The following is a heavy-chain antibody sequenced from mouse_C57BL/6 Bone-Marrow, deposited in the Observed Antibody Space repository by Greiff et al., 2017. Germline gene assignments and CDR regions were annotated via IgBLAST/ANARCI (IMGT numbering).Heavy chain of an antibody. D-gene: IGHD1-1*01. V-gene: IGHV5-17*01. Sequence: EVQLVESGGGLVKPGGSLKLSCAASGFTFSDYGMHWVRQAPEKGLEWVAYISSGSSTIYYADTVKGRFTISRDNAKNTLFLQMTSLRSEDTAMYYCARDYYGHYYAMDYWGQGTSVTVSS. CDR3: ARDYYGHYYAMDY. CDR2: ISSGSSTI. CDR1: GFTFSDYG. J-gene: IGHJ4*01.